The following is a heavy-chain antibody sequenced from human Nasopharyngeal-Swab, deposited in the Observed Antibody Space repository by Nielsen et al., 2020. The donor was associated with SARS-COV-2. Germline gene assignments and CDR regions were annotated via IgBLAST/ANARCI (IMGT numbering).Heavy chain of an antibody. D-gene: IGHD3-22*01. CDR1: GFSLSTSGMC. CDR2: IDWDDDK. CDR3: ARTYYYDSSGYSPLDY. V-gene: IGHV2-70*01. J-gene: IGHJ4*02. Sequence: SGPTLVKPTQTLTLTCTFSGFSLSTSGMCVSWIRQPPGKALEWLALIDWDDDKYYSTSLKTRLTISKDPSKNQVVLTMTNMDPVDTATYYCARTYYYDSSGYSPLDYWGQGTLVTVSS.